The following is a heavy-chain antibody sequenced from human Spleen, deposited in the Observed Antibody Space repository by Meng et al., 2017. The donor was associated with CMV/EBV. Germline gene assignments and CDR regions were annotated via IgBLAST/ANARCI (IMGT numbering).Heavy chain of an antibody. V-gene: IGHV3-23*03. J-gene: IGHJ6*02. CDR3: AKIGSFTYYYYGMDV. CDR1: GFAFSTYA. CDR2: IYSGGSAT. D-gene: IGHD1-26*01. Sequence: GGSLGLSCAASGFAFSTYAMSWVRQAPGKGLEWVSVIYSGGSATYYADSMKGRFTISRDNSKNTLFLQMDSLGAEDTAVYYCAKIGSFTYYYYGMDVWGQGTTVTVSS.